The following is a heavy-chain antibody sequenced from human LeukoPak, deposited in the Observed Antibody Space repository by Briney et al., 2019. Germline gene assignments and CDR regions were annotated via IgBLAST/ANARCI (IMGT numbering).Heavy chain of an antibody. CDR1: GFTFSSYA. CDR3: ARVRYSSSSRAFDI. D-gene: IGHD6-13*01. J-gene: IGHJ3*02. CDR2: ISSSSSYI. Sequence: GGSLRLSCAASGFTFSSYAMSWVRQAPGKGLEWVSSISSSSSYIYYADSVKGRFTISRDNAKNSLYLQMNSLRAEDTAVYYCARVRYSSSSRAFDIWGQGTMVTVSS. V-gene: IGHV3-21*01.